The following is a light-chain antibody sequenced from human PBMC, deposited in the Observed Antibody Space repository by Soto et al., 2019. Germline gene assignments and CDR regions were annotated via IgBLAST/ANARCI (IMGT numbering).Light chain of an antibody. J-gene: IGKJ3*01. Sequence: AIRMTQSPSSLSASTGDRVTITCRARQGISSYLAWYQQKPGKAPKLLIYAASTLQSGVPSRFSGSGSGTDFTLTISCLQSEDFATYYCQQYYSYPPAFGPGTKVDIK. CDR3: QQYYSYPPA. CDR2: AAS. CDR1: QGISSY. V-gene: IGKV1-8*01.